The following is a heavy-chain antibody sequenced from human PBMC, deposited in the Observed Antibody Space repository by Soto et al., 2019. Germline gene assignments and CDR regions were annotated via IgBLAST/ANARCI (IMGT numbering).Heavy chain of an antibody. V-gene: IGHV4-59*01. J-gene: IGHJ1*01. CDR2: ISNSGST. CDR1: GGSISSFH. D-gene: IGHD1-26*01. Sequence: SETLSLTCTVSGGSISSFHWSWIRQPPGKGLEWIGFISNSGSTNYNPSLKSRVTISLDTSKNQFSLKLSSVSAADTAVYYCARGVVGASTGFQHWGQGTLVTVSS. CDR3: ARGVVGASTGFQH.